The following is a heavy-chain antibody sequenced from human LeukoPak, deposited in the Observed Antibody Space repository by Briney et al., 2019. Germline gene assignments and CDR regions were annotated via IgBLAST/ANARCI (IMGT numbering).Heavy chain of an antibody. CDR1: GGSISSYY. D-gene: IGHD6-19*01. V-gene: IGHV4-59*01. CDR2: IYYSGST. Sequence: SETLSLTCTVSGGSISSYYWSWIRQPPGKGLEWIGYIYYSGSTNYNPSLKSRVTISVDTSTNQFSLKLSSVTAADTAVYYCARDQSSGWYDYWGQGTLVTVSS. CDR3: ARDQSSGWYDY. J-gene: IGHJ4*02.